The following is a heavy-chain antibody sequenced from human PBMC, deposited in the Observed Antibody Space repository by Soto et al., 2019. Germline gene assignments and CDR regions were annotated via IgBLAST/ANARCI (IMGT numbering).Heavy chain of an antibody. CDR1: GFTFDDYG. V-gene: IGHV3-20*01. CDR3: ARGQHSSGETGYYMDV. D-gene: IGHD6-19*01. Sequence: GGSLRLSCAASGFTFDDYGMSWVRQAPGKGLEWVSGINWNGGSTGYADSVKGRFTISRDNAKNSLYLQMNSLRAEDTALYHCARGQHSSGETGYYMDVWGKGTTVTVSS. J-gene: IGHJ6*03. CDR2: INWNGGST.